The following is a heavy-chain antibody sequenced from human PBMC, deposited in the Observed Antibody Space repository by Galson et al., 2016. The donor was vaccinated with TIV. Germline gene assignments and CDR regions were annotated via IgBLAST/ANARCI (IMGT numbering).Heavy chain of an antibody. Sequence: LSLTCFVSGGYINSFFWTWIRQPPGKGLEWIGSIYYNGTTNYLPSLTSRVTMSLDTSKNHFSLKLRSVTAADTAVYYCTKVPSSGFSYYYGLDVWGQGTTVTVSS. D-gene: IGHD3-22*01. CDR3: TKVPSSGFSYYYGLDV. CDR2: IYYNGTT. J-gene: IGHJ6*02. V-gene: IGHV4-59*12. CDR1: GGYINSFF.